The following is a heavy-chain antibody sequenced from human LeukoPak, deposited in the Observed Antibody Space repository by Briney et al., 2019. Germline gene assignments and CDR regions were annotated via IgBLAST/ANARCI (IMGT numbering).Heavy chain of an antibody. D-gene: IGHD6-19*01. V-gene: IGHV4-39*01. CDR1: GGSISSSSYY. Sequence: SETRSLTCTVSGGSISSSSYYWCWIRQPPGRGLEWIGGIYYSGSTYYHPYLKSRVTISVDTSKNQFSLKLSSVTAADTAVYYCARRATIAVAGTSDSYYYGMDVWGQGTTVTVSS. J-gene: IGHJ6*02. CDR3: ARRATIAVAGTSDSYYYGMDV. CDR2: IYYSGST.